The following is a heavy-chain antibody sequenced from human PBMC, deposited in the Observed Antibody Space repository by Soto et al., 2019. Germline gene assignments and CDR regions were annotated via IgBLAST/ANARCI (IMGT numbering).Heavy chain of an antibody. CDR2: IIPIFGTA. D-gene: IGHD3-3*01. V-gene: IGHV1-69*13. CDR1: GGTFSSYA. Sequence: SAKVSCKASGGTFSSYAISWVRQAPGQGLEWMGGIIPIFGTANYAQKFQGRVTITADESTSTAYMELSSLRSEDTAVYYCAREDPRGYDFWSGYYIFDYWGQGTLVTVSS. J-gene: IGHJ4*02. CDR3: AREDPRGYDFWSGYYIFDY.